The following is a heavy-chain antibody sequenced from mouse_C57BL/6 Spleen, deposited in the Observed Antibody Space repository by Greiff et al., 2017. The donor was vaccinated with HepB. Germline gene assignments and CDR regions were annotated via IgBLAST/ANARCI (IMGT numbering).Heavy chain of an antibody. D-gene: IGHD4-1*01. J-gene: IGHJ2*01. V-gene: IGHV1-69*01. Sequence: VKLQQPGAELVMPGASVKLSCKASGYTFTSYWMHWVKQRPGQGLEWIGEIDPSDSYTNYNQKFKGKSTLTVDKSSSTSYMQLSSLTSEDSAVYYCARGGGNWDGDVWGEGTTLTVSS. CDR1: GYTFTSYW. CDR2: IDPSDSYT. CDR3: ARGGGNWDGDV.